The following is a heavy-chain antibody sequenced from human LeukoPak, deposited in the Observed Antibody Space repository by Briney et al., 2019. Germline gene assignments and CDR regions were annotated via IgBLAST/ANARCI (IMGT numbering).Heavy chain of an antibody. Sequence: PSETLSLTCAVYGGSFSGYYWSWIRQPPGKGLEWIGEINHSGSTNYNPSLKSRVTISVDTSKNQFSLKLSSATAADTAVYYCARAKDSGYDYVVHYWGQGTLVTVSS. CDR2: INHSGST. J-gene: IGHJ4*02. V-gene: IGHV4-34*01. D-gene: IGHD5-12*01. CDR3: ARAKDSGYDYVVHY. CDR1: GGSFSGYY.